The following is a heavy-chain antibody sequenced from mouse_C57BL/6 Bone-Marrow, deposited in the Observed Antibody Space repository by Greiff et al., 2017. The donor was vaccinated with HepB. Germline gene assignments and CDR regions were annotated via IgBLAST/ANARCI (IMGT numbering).Heavy chain of an antibody. CDR1: GFTFSDYG. V-gene: IGHV5-17*01. J-gene: IGHJ3*01. D-gene: IGHD1-1*01. Sequence: EVMLVESGGGLVKPGGSLKLSCAASGFTFSDYGMHWVRQAPEKGLEWVAYISSGSSTIYYADTVKGRFTISRDNAKNTLFLQMTSLRSEDTAMYYCASDYGSSYAYWGQGTLVTVSA. CDR2: ISSGSSTI. CDR3: ASDYGSSYAY.